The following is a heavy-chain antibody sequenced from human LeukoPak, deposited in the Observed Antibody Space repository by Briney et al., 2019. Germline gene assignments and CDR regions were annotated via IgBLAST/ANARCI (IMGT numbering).Heavy chain of an antibody. CDR1: GYTFTGNY. CDR3: ARDAYYYDSSGYYYNYYGMDV. D-gene: IGHD3-22*01. Sequence: GASVKVSCKASGYTFTGNYMRWVRQAPGQGLEWMGWINPNSGGTNYAQKFQGRVTMTRDTSISTAYMELSRLRSDDTAVYYCARDAYYYDSSGYYYNYYGMDVWGQGTTVTVSS. V-gene: IGHV1-2*02. J-gene: IGHJ6*02. CDR2: INPNSGGT.